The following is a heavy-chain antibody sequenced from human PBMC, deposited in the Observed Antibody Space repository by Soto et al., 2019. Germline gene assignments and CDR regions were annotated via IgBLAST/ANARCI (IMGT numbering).Heavy chain of an antibody. CDR2: IYPGDSDT. Sequence: AESLKISCKTSGYSFASYWIRWVRQMPGKGLEWMGIIYPGDSDTRYNPSLEGQVTISADKSISTVFLQWSSLKASDTAIYYCARQGSSSSISWFDPWGQGTLVTVSS. J-gene: IGHJ5*02. CDR3: ARQGSSSSISWFDP. D-gene: IGHD6-6*01. CDR1: GYSFASYW. V-gene: IGHV5-51*01.